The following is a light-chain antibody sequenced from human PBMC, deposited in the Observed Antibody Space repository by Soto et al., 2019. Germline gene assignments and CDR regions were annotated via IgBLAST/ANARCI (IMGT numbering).Light chain of an antibody. V-gene: IGKV1-5*03. CDR3: QQSNSYPWT. J-gene: IGKJ1*01. CDR2: MAS. CDR1: QSISPY. Sequence: DIQMTQSPSTLSASAGDRVTITCRASQSISPYLAWYQQKPGKAPKLLIYMASSLQSGVPSRFSGSGSGTEFTLTISSLQPDEFATYYFQQSNSYPWTFGQGTQVDIK.